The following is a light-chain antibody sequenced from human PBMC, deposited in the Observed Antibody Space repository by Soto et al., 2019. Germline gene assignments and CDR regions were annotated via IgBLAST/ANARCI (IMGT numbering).Light chain of an antibody. CDR1: QSNSSD. J-gene: IGKJ1*01. V-gene: IGKV3-11*01. CDR2: DAS. CDR3: QQRSSWPRT. Sequence: EIVLTQSPATLSLSPGERATLSCRASQSNSSDLAWYQQKPGQAPRLFIYDASNRVTGIPARFRGSGSGTDFTLTISTLEPEDFAVYYCQQRSSWPRTFGQGTKVEIK.